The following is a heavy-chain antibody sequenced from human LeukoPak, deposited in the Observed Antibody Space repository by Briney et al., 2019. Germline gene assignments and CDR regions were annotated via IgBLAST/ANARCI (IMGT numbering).Heavy chain of an antibody. D-gene: IGHD3-22*01. CDR3: AKSDDSSGYYYGIVY. CDR2: IGGSGGST. V-gene: IGHV3-23*01. CDR1: GFSFNNYA. J-gene: IGHJ4*02. Sequence: GGSLRLSXAASGFSFNNYAMNWVRQAPGKGLEWVSGIGGSGGSTYYADSVKGRFTISRDNSKNTLYLQMNSLRAEDTAIYYCAKSDDSSGYYYGIVYWGQGTLVTVSS.